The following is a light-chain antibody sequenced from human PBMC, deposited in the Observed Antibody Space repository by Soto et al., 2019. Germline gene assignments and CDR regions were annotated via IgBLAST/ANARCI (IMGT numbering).Light chain of an antibody. V-gene: IGLV2-8*01. J-gene: IGLJ2*01. Sequence: QSVLTQPPSASGSPGQSVTISCTGTTSDVGAYDYVSWYQQHPGKGPNLMIYEVNKRPSGVPDRFSGSKSGNTASLTVSGLQAEDEADYFCSSYAGNNIVIFGGGTKVTVL. CDR2: EVN. CDR1: TSDVGAYDY. CDR3: SSYAGNNIVI.